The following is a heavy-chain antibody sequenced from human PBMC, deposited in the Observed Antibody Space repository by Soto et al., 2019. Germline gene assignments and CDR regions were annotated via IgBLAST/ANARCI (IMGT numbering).Heavy chain of an antibody. Sequence: GGSLRLSCATSGFILSDCAMNWVRQAPGKGLEWVSYISSSSSVIDYADSVKGRFTVSRDNARNSLYLQMNSLRAEDTAVYYCARGFEESPALLQQLATLNYFDYWGQGTLVTVSS. CDR2: ISSSSSVI. V-gene: IGHV3-48*01. J-gene: IGHJ4*02. CDR3: ARGFEESPALLQQLATLNYFDY. D-gene: IGHD6-13*01. CDR1: GFILSDCA.